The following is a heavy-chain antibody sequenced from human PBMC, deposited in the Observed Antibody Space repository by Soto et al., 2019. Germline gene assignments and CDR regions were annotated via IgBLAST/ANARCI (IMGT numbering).Heavy chain of an antibody. Sequence: QTLVNTAQTLPSTCTFSGLSLSSSGVGVGWIRPPPGKALEWLALIYWDDDKRYSPSLKSRLTLTKDTSKNQVALTMSNMDPVDTAIYYWAHGMDKLVHFLCNW. CDR3: AHGMDKLVHFLCNW. CDR2: IYWDDDK. CDR1: GLSLSSSGVG. J-gene: IGHJ5*01. D-gene: IGHD6-6*01. V-gene: IGHV2-5*02.